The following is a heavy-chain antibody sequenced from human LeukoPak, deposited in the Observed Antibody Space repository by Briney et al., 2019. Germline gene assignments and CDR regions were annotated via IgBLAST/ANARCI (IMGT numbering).Heavy chain of an antibody. J-gene: IGHJ4*02. CDR3: ARDQIQLWSPSDY. Sequence: GGSLRLSCAASGFTFSDYWMTWVRQAPGKGLKWVANIKQDGSEKYYVDSVKGRFTISRDNAKNSLYLQMNSLRAEDTAVYYCARDQIQLWSPSDYWGQGTLVTVSS. D-gene: IGHD5-18*01. CDR1: GFTFSDYW. V-gene: IGHV3-7*01. CDR2: IKQDGSEK.